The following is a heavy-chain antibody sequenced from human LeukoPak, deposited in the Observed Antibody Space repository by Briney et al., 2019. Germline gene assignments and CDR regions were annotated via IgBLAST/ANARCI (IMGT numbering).Heavy chain of an antibody. CDR2: IYYSGST. CDR3: ARDGDFGYAFDI. Sequence: SETLSLTCTVSGGSISSGGYYWSWIRQPPGKGLEWIGYIYYSGSTNYNPSLKSRVTISVDTSKNQFSLKLSSVTAADTAVYYCARDGDFGYAFDIWGQGTMVTVSS. V-gene: IGHV4-61*08. D-gene: IGHD2-21*02. J-gene: IGHJ3*02. CDR1: GGSISSGGYY.